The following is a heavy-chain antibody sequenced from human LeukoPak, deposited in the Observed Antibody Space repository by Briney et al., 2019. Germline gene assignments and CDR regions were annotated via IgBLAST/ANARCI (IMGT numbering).Heavy chain of an antibody. D-gene: IGHD3-22*01. J-gene: IGHJ5*02. CDR3: ARGDSVFDT. V-gene: IGHV4-4*07. CDR2: IYSSGTA. CDR1: GGSISSYY. Sequence: SETLSLTCTVSGGSISSYYWNLIRQPAGKELEWIGRIYSSGTANYNPSLQSRVIMSIDTSKNQFSLKLSSVTAADTALYYCARGDSVFDTWGQGTLVIVSS.